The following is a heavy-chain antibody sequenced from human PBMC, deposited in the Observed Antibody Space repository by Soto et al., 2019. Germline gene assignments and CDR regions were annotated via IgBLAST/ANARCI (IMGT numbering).Heavy chain of an antibody. D-gene: IGHD6-6*01. V-gene: IGHV4-39*02. CDR3: ARDSSLYYYMDV. CDR1: GGSISSSSYY. J-gene: IGHJ6*03. Sequence: PSEMLSLTCTVSGGSISSSSYYWGWIRQPPGKGLEWIGSIYYSGSTYYNPSLKSRVTISVDTSKNQFSLKLSSVTAADTAVYYGARDSSLYYYMDVWGKGTTVTVSS. CDR2: IYYSGST.